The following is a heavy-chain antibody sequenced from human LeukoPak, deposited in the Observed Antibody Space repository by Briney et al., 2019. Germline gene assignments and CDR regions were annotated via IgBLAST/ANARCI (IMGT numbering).Heavy chain of an antibody. CDR3: ATEGKMVRGVYTDY. Sequence: SETLSLTCTVSGDSISGNYWSWIRQPPGKGLEWIGYIYDSGSTDYNPSLKSRVTISLDTSKNQFSLKLSSVTAEDTAVYYCATEGKMVRGVYTDYWGQGTLVTVSS. J-gene: IGHJ4*02. CDR1: GDSISGNY. V-gene: IGHV4-59*01. D-gene: IGHD3-10*01. CDR2: IYDSGST.